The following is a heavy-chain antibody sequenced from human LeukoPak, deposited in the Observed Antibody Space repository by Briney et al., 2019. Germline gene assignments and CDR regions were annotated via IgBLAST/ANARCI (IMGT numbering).Heavy chain of an antibody. D-gene: IGHD6-19*01. CDR3: ARENSSGWSSFDY. V-gene: IGHV3-21*01. Sequence: GGSLRLSCAASGFTFSSYSMNWVRQAPGKGLEWVSSISSSSSYIYYADSVKGRFTISRDNAKNSLYPQMNSLRAEDTAVYYCARENSSGWSSFDYWGQGTLVTVSS. J-gene: IGHJ4*02. CDR1: GFTFSSYS. CDR2: ISSSSSYI.